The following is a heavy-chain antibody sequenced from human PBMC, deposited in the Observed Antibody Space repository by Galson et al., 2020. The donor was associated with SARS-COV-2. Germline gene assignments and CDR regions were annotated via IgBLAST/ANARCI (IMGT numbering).Heavy chain of an antibody. CDR1: GGSISSGNYY. Sequence: SETLSLTCTVSGGSISSGNYYWSWIRQPAGKGLEWIGRIYKSGNTNYNPSLWSQVTISVDTSKNQFSLKLRSVTAADTAVYYCPRGSPPCVTIFGIVTGPCGMDVWGQGTAVTVSS. CDR2: IYKSGNT. V-gene: IGHV4-61*02. J-gene: IGHJ6*02. D-gene: IGHD3-3*01. CDR3: PRGSPPCVTIFGIVTGPCGMDV.